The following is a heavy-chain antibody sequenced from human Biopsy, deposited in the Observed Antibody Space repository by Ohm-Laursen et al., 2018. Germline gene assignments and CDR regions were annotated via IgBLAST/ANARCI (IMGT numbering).Heavy chain of an antibody. D-gene: IGHD2-2*01. CDR3: ARGRRHCSGTCSRWYFDL. CDR1: GYSFTSYY. J-gene: IGHJ2*01. CDR2: INPSGSTT. V-gene: IGHV1-46*01. Sequence: ASVKVSCKSSGYSFTSYYMHWVRQAPGQGLEWMGMINPSGSTTSYPQIFQGRVSMTRDTFISTAYMDLSRLRSDDTAVYYCARGRRHCSGTCSRWYFDLWGRGTLVTVSS.